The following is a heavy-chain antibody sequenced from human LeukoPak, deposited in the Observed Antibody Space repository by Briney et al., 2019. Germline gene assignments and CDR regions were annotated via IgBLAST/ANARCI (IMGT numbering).Heavy chain of an antibody. V-gene: IGHV3-30*04. CDR3: ARTVRARDWFGP. CDR1: GFTFSSYA. D-gene: IGHD6-6*01. J-gene: IGHJ5*02. CDR2: ISYDGSNK. Sequence: PGGSLRLSCAASGFTFSSYAMHWVRQAPGKGLEWVAVISYDGSNKYYADSVKGRFTISRDNSKNTLYLQMNSLRAEGTAVYYCARTVRARDWFGPWGQGTLVTVSS.